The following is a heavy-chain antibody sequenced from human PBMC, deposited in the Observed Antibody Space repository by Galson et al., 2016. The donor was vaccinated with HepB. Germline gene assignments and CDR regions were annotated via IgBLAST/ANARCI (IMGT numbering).Heavy chain of an antibody. CDR3: VKGAGWLAES. D-gene: IGHD3-9*01. V-gene: IGHV3-43*01. Sequence: SLRLSCAASGFAFDDETMEWVRQAPGKGLEWVSLISGDGNTRHYADSVNGRFTISRDNSKNSLFLQMNNLRTEDTAFYYCVKGAGWLAESWGQGTLVTVSS. J-gene: IGHJ5*02. CDR1: GFAFDDET. CDR2: ISGDGNTR.